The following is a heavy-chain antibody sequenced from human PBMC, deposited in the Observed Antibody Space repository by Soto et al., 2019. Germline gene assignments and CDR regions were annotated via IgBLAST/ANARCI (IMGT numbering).Heavy chain of an antibody. J-gene: IGHJ6*02. CDR3: AREISSSLTYYYYYYSMDV. CDR1: GYTFTSYA. CDR2: INAGNGNT. D-gene: IGHD6-6*01. Sequence: QVQLVQSGAEVKKPGASVKVSCKASGYTFTSYAMHWVRQAPGQRLEWMGWINAGNGNTKYSQKFQGRVTITRDTSASTAYMELSSLRSEDTAVYYCAREISSSLTYYYYYYSMDVWGQGTTVTVSS. V-gene: IGHV1-3*01.